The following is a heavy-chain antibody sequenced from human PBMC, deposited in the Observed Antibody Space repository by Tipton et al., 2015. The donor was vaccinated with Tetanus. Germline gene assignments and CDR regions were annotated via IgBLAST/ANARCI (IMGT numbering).Heavy chain of an antibody. Sequence: TLSLTCTVSGGSVRSGSYSWNWIRQPPGKGLEWIGHIFHSGSTNYNPSLKSRVTMSIDTSERQFSLKLTSVTSADTAVYYCAKVVGWGDYFDSWGQGILVTVSS. CDR3: AKVVGWGDYFDS. CDR2: IFHSGST. V-gene: IGHV4-61*01. J-gene: IGHJ4*02. CDR1: GGSVRSGSYS. D-gene: IGHD1-26*01.